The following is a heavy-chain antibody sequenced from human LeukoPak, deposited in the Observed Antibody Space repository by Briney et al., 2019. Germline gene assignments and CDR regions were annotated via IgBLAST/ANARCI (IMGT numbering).Heavy chain of an antibody. J-gene: IGHJ4*02. Sequence: GGSLRLSCAASGLTFRNYGMHWVRQAPGKGLEWVAVISYDGSNKYYADSVKGRFTISRDNSKNTLYLQMNSLRAEDTAVYYCARDLGSSTTMIVIWSEGGFDYWGQGTLVTVSS. CDR3: ARDLGSSTTMIVIWSEGGFDY. D-gene: IGHD3-22*01. CDR1: GLTFRNYG. CDR2: ISYDGSNK. V-gene: IGHV3-30*03.